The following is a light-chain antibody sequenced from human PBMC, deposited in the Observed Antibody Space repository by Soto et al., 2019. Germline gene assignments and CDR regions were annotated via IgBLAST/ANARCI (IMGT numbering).Light chain of an antibody. CDR3: SSHAGINNVV. Sequence: QSALTQPPSASGSPGQSVTISCTGTSSDVGGYNYVSWYQQHPGKAPRLMVYEVTKRPSGVPARFSGSKSGNTASLTVSGLQAEDEADYYCSSHAGINNVVFGGGTKLPVL. J-gene: IGLJ3*02. V-gene: IGLV2-8*01. CDR2: EVT. CDR1: SSDVGGYNY.